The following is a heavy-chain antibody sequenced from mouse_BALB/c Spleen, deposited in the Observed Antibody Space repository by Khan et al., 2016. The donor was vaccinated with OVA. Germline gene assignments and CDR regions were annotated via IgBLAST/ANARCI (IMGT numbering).Heavy chain of an antibody. J-gene: IGHJ3*01. CDR1: GSSLTTYG. V-gene: IGHV2-9*02. D-gene: IGHD1-1*01. CDR3: ARAYDYGAWFAY. Sequence: QVQLKQSGPGLVAPSQILSITCTVSGSSLTTYGVHWVRQPPGKGLEWLGGIWAGGSTNYNSALLSRLSISKDKSNSPAFLKMNRLQTDDTAMYYCARAYDYGAWFAYWGQGTLVTVSA. CDR2: IWAGGST.